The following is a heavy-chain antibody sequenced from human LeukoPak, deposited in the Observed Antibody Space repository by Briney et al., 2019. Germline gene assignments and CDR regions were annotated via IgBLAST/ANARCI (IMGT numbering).Heavy chain of an antibody. CDR2: IYYSGST. V-gene: IGHV4-59*01. CDR3: ARAPVLNYHYGMDV. J-gene: IGHJ6*02. D-gene: IGHD2-15*01. Sequence: PSETLSLTCTVSGGSISSYYWSWIRQPPGKGLEWIGYIYYSGSTNYNPSLKSRVTISVDTSKNQFSLKLSSVTAADTAVYYCARAPVLNYHYGMDVWGQGTTVTVSS. CDR1: GGSISSYY.